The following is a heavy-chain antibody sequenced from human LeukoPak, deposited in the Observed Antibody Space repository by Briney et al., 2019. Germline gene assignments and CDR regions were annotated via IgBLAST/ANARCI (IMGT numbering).Heavy chain of an antibody. J-gene: IGHJ4*02. V-gene: IGHV1-2*04. Sequence: ASVKVSCKASGYTFTGYYMHWVRQAPGQGLEWMGWINPNSGGTNYAQKFQGWVTMTRDTSISTAYMELSRLRSDDTAVYYCARDPRVVGATGVYYFDYWGQGTLVTVSS. D-gene: IGHD1-26*01. CDR1: GYTFTGYY. CDR2: INPNSGGT. CDR3: ARDPRVVGATGVYYFDY.